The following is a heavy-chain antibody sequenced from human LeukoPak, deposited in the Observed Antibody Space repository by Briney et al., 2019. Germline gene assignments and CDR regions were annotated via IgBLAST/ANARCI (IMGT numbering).Heavy chain of an antibody. J-gene: IGHJ4*02. CDR3: ARVRDGNDIDY. CDR1: GGSISSYY. D-gene: IGHD5-24*01. Sequence: PSETLSLTCTVSGGSISSYYWSWIRQPPGKGLEWIGYIYYSGSTNYNPSLKSRVTISVDTSKNQFSLKLSSVTAADTAVYYCARVRDGNDIDYWGQGTLVTVSS. V-gene: IGHV4-59*08. CDR2: IYYSGST.